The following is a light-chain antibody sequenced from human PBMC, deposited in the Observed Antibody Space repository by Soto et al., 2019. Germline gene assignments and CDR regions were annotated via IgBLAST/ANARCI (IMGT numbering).Light chain of an antibody. CDR2: DAS. J-gene: IGKJ5*01. CDR1: QSVSSY. CDR3: QQRNNWPPIT. V-gene: IGKV3-11*01. Sequence: TVFTPSPVTLSLSPGQRATLSCRPSQSVSSYLAWYQQRPGQAPRLLIYDASNRATGIPARFSGSGSGTDFTLTIDNLEPEDFAIYYCQQRNNWPPITFGQRARLEIK.